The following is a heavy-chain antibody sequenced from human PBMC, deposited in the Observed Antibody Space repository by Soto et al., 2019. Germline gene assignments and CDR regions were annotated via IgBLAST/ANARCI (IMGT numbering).Heavy chain of an antibody. V-gene: IGHV1-46*01. CDR1: GYTFTSHY. J-gene: IGHJ6*02. CDR2: INPSGGST. Sequence: AAVKVSCTSSGYTFTSHYMQWVRQLPGQGLEWMGIINPSGGSTSYAQKFQGRVTMTRDTSTSTVYMELSSLRSEDTAVYYCARSGTTRTHYYYYAIDVWGPGTTVTVSS. CDR3: ARSGTTRTHYYYYAIDV. D-gene: IGHD1-1*01.